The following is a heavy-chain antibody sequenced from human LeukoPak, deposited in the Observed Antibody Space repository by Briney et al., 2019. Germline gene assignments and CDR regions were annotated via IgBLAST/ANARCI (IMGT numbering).Heavy chain of an antibody. D-gene: IGHD2-15*01. CDR3: ARLKTDCSGGSCYWSIVYYFDY. CDR2: INHSGST. J-gene: IGHJ4*02. V-gene: IGHV4-34*01. Sequence: SETLSLTCAVYGGSLSGYYWSWIRQPPGKGLEWIGEINHSGSTNYNPSLKSRVTISVDTSKNQFSLKLSSVTAADTAVYYCARLKTDCSGGSCYWSIVYYFDYWGQGTLVTVSS. CDR1: GGSLSGYY.